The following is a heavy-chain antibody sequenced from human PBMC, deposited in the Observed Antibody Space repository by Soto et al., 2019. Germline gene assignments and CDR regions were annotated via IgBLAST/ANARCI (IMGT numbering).Heavy chain of an antibody. CDR1: GYTFTSYG. CDR3: ARDPLNYYDSSLSTPLDY. CDR2: ISAYNGNT. J-gene: IGHJ4*02. Sequence: EASVKVSCKASGYTFTSYGISWVRQAPGQGLEWMGWISAYNGNTNYAQKLQGRVTMTTDTSTSTAYMELRSLRSDDTAVYYCARDPLNYYDSSLSTPLDYWGQGTLVTVSS. V-gene: IGHV1-18*01. D-gene: IGHD3-22*01.